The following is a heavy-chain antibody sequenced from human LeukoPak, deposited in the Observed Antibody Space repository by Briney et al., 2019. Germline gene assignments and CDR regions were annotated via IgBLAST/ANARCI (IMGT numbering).Heavy chain of an antibody. D-gene: IGHD4/OR15-4a*01. CDR3: ARHPSNEYGALHLDY. CDR1: GGSIIGYY. CDR2: IYDSGST. V-gene: IGHV4-59*08. J-gene: IGHJ4*02. Sequence: SETLSLTCTVSGGSIIGYYWSWVRQPPGKRLEWIGYIYDSGSTNYNPSLKGRATISLHTSKNQFSLQLSSVTAADAAVYYCARHPSNEYGALHLDYWGQGTLVTVSS.